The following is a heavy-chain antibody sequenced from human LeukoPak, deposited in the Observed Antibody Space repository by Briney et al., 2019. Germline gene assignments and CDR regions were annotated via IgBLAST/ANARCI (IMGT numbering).Heavy chain of an antibody. V-gene: IGHV3-74*01. CDR1: GFTFSNNW. CDR3: ARGGVPAAFDY. CDR2: INSEGSTI. D-gene: IGHD2-2*01. J-gene: IGHJ4*02. Sequence: PGRSLRLSCAASGFTFSNNWMHWVRQAPGKGLVWVSRINSEGSTISYADSVKGRFTISRDNAKNTLYLQMNSLRAEDTAVYHCARGGVPAAFDYWGQGTLVTVS.